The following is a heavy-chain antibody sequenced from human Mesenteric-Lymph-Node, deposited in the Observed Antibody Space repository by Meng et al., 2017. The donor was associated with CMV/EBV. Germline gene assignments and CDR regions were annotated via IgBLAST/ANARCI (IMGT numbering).Heavy chain of an antibody. V-gene: IGHV3-66*02. CDR2: IYSGGST. D-gene: IGHD6-13*01. CDR3: ARDGFEQQLADYYYYGMDV. J-gene: IGHJ6*02. Sequence: GESLKISCAASGFTVSSNYMSWVRQAPGKGLERVSVIYSGGSTYYADSVKGRFTISRDNSKNTLYLQMNSLRAEDTAVYYCARDGFEQQLADYYYYGMDVWGQGTTVTVSS. CDR1: GFTVSSNY.